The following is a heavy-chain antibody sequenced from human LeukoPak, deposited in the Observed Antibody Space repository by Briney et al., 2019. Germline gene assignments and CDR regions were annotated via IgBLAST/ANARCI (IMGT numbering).Heavy chain of an antibody. CDR1: GGTFSSYA. D-gene: IGHD1-14*01. CDR3: ARGRRYGTYYYYYMDV. CDR2: IIPIFGTA. V-gene: IGHV1-69*05. Sequence: SVKVSCKASGGTFSSYAISWVRQAPGQGLEWMGGIIPIFGTANYAQKFQGRVTITTDESTSTAYMGLSSLRSEDTAVYYCARGRRYGTYYYYYMDVWGKGTTVTVSS. J-gene: IGHJ6*03.